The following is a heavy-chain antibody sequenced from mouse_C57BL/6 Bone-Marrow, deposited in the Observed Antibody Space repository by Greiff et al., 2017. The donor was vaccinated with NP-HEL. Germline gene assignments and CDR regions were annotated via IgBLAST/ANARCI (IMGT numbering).Heavy chain of an antibody. V-gene: IGHV1-64*01. CDR3: ARSRGYYYGSSRGDY. CDR2: IHPNSGST. D-gene: IGHD1-1*01. CDR1: GYTFTSYW. Sequence: QVQLQQPGAELVKPGASVKLSCKASGYTFTSYWMHWVKQRPGQGLEWIGMIHPNSGSTHYNEKFKSQATLTVDKSSSTAYMQLSSLTSEDSAVDYCARSRGYYYGSSRGDYWGQGTTLTVSS. J-gene: IGHJ2*01.